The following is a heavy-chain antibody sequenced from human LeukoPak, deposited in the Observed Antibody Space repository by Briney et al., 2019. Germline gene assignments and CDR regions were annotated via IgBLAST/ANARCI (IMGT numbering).Heavy chain of an antibody. V-gene: IGHV1-18*01. CDR1: GYSFTNCG. CDR2: ISGFNGNA. CDR3: ARDERTAAAGSAYYLDS. D-gene: IGHD6-13*01. Sequence: ASVKVSCKASGYSFTNCGISWVRQAPGQGLEWMGWISGFNGNANFAPKLQDRVTLTTDASTSTAYMELRSLRSDDTAVYYCARDERTAAAGSAYYLDSWGQGTLVTVSS. J-gene: IGHJ4*02.